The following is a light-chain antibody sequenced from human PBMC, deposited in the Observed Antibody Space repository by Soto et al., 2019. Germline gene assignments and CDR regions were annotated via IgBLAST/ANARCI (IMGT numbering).Light chain of an antibody. J-gene: IGLJ1*01. CDR3: GSWDSSLSAYV. CDR2: DDN. V-gene: IGLV1-51*01. Sequence: QSVMTQPPSVSAAPGQKVTISCSGSSSNIGGNSVSWYQQLPGTAPKLLIYDDNKRPPGIPYRFSGSKSGTSATLGITGFQTGDEADYYCGSWDSSLSAYVFGTGTKLTVL. CDR1: SSNIGGNS.